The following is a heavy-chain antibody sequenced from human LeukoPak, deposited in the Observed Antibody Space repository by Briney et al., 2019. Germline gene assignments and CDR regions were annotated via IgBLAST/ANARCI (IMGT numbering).Heavy chain of an antibody. J-gene: IGHJ4*02. V-gene: IGHV3-23*01. CDR3: AKELLARNCAFDY. D-gene: IGHD1-14*01. CDR1: GFTFSSFA. Sequence: GGSLRLSCATSGFTFSSFAMTWVRQAPGKGLEWVSAISGSGGDTYYADSVKGRFTISRDNSKNTLYLQMSSLRAEDTAVYYCAKELLARNCAFDYWGQGALVTVSS. CDR2: ISGSGGDT.